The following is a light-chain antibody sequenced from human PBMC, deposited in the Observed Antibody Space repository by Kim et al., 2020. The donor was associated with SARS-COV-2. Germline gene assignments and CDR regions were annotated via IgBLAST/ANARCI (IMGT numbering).Light chain of an antibody. V-gene: IGLV3-21*04. J-gene: IGLJ3*02. Sequence: SYELTQPPSVSVAPGQTARITCGGNNIGSKSVHWYQQKPGQAPVVVIYYDSDRPSGIPERFSGSNSGNTATLTISRVEAGDEADYYCQVWDSSSDHRVFGGGTKLTVL. CDR3: QVWDSSSDHRV. CDR2: YDS. CDR1: NIGSKS.